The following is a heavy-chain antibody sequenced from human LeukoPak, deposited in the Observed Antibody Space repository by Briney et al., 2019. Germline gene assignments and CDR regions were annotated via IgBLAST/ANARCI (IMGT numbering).Heavy chain of an antibody. CDR1: GFTFSSYA. Sequence: GGSLRLSCAAFGFTFSSYAMRWVRQAPGKGLEWVSGISPSGGRTYYAGSVKGRFTISRDNSKNTLYLQMNSLRADDTAVYFCAKASTVLKPIDYWGQGSLVTVSS. CDR2: ISPSGGRT. V-gene: IGHV3-23*01. D-gene: IGHD1-14*01. CDR3: AKASTVLKPIDY. J-gene: IGHJ4*02.